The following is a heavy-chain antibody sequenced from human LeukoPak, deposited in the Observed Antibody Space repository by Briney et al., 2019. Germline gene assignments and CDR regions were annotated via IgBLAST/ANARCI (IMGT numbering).Heavy chain of an antibody. CDR1: GFAVGSNY. J-gene: IGHJ4*02. CDR3: VPAALLDY. CDR2: IYSGGAI. D-gene: IGHD2-2*01. Sequence: PGGSLRLSCVASGFAVGSNYMSWVRQAPGKGLEWVSLIYSGGAIRYADSVKGRFTISRDNSKNTLYLQMNSLRAEDTAVYYCVPAALLDYWGQGTLVTVSS. V-gene: IGHV3-53*01.